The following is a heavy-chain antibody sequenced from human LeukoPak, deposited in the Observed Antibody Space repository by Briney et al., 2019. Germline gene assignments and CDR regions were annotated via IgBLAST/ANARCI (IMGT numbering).Heavy chain of an antibody. CDR1: GFTFSSYA. CDR3: ARKLVTTLNWFDP. Sequence: PGGSLRLSCAASGFTFSSYAMSWVRQAPGRGLEWVSAISASGGSTYYADSVKGRFTISRDNAKNSLYLQMNSLRAEDTAVYYCARKLVTTLNWFDPWGQGTLVTVSS. V-gene: IGHV3-23*01. J-gene: IGHJ5*02. CDR2: ISASGGST. D-gene: IGHD4-17*01.